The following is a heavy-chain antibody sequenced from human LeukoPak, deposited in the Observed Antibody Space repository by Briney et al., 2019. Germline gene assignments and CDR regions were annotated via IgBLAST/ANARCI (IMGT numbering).Heavy chain of an antibody. D-gene: IGHD3-22*01. CDR3: AKNRWDTVIVDGFDY. Sequence: PGGSLRLSCAASGFTFSSYAMSWVRQAPGKGLEWVSAISGSGGSTYYADSVKGRFTISRDNSKNTLYLQMNSLRAEDTAVYYCAKNRWDTVIVDGFDYWGQGTLVTVSS. CDR1: GFTFSSYA. J-gene: IGHJ4*02. CDR2: ISGSGGST. V-gene: IGHV3-23*01.